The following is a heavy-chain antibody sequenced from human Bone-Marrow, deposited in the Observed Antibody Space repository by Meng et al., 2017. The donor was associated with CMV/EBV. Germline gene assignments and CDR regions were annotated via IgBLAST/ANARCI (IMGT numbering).Heavy chain of an antibody. Sequence: ASVKVSCKASGYTFTSYGISWVRQAPGQGLEWMGWISGYSGTTNYAQKLQGRVTLTTDTSTSTAYMELRSLRSDDTAVYYCASDRYCSGGSCYSHYYYHYAMDVWGQGTAVTVSS. J-gene: IGHJ6*02. CDR1: GYTFTSYG. D-gene: IGHD2-15*01. CDR2: ISGYSGTT. CDR3: ASDRYCSGGSCYSHYYYHYAMDV. V-gene: IGHV1-18*01.